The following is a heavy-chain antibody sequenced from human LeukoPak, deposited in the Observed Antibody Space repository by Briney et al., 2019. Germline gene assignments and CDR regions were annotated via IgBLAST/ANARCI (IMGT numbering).Heavy chain of an antibody. CDR2: IYSGGST. Sequence: GGSLRLSCAASGFTFSSYSMIWVRQAPGKGLEWVSVIYSGGSTYYADSVKGRFTISRDNSKNTLYLQMNSLRAEDTAVYYCARDSSSWYPEYFQHWGQGTLVTVSS. D-gene: IGHD6-13*01. J-gene: IGHJ1*01. V-gene: IGHV3-66*01. CDR1: GFTFSSYS. CDR3: ARDSSSWYPEYFQH.